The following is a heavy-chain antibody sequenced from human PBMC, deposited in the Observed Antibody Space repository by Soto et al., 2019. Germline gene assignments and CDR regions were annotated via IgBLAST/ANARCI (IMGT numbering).Heavy chain of an antibody. J-gene: IGHJ6*02. CDR2: IIPIFGTA. V-gene: IGHV1-69*06. Sequence: ASVKVSCKASGGTFSSYAISWVRQAPGQGLEWMGGIIPIFGTANYAQKFQGRVTITADKSTSTAYMELSSLRSEDTAVYYCARGMPGYCSGTSCPPYYYYGMDVWGQGTTVTVSS. CDR3: ARGMPGYCSGTSCPPYYYYGMDV. CDR1: GGTFSSYA. D-gene: IGHD2-2*01.